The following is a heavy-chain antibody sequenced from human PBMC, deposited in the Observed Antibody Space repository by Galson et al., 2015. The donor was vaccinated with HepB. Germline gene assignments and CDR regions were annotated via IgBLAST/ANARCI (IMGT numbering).Heavy chain of an antibody. D-gene: IGHD3-16*01. J-gene: IGHJ4*02. CDR3: AKDARITAPN. Sequence: SLRLSCAASGFIFSDFAMSWVRQRPGKGLEWVSAISSSGDNTYYADSVKGRFTISRDNSKNTLYLEMNSLRAEDTAAYYCAKDARITAPNWGRGTLVIVSS. V-gene: IGHV3-23*01. CDR2: ISSSGDNT. CDR1: GFIFSDFA.